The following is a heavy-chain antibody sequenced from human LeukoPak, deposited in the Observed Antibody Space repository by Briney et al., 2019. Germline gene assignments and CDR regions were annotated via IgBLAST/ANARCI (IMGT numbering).Heavy chain of an antibody. CDR2: ISSSGSTI. V-gene: IGHV3-11*04. J-gene: IGHJ4*02. D-gene: IGHD7-27*01. CDR1: GGSFSGYY. Sequence: LSLTCAVYGGSFSGYYMSWIRQAPGKGLEWVSYISSSGSTIYYADSVKGRFTISRDNAKNSLYLQMNSLRAEDTAVYYCARGTRWLTGPPDYWGQGTLVTVSS. CDR3: ARGTRWLTGPPDY.